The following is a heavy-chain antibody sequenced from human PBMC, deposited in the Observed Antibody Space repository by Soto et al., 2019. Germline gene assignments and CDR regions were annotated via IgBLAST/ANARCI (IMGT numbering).Heavy chain of an antibody. D-gene: IGHD3-10*01. CDR1: GGSITGYC. CDR2: IYYTGSA. Sequence: SETLSLTCTVSGGSITGYCWAWIRQSPGKGLEWIGYIYYTGSAYYNPSLNSRVAISLDTSKNQFSLSLTSVSAADTAVYYCARDSLYGDFPFDIWGQGAMVTVSS. CDR3: ARDSLYGDFPFDI. J-gene: IGHJ3*02. V-gene: IGHV4-59*01.